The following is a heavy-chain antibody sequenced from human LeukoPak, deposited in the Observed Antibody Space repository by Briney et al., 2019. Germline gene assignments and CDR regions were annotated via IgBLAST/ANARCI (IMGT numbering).Heavy chain of an antibody. D-gene: IGHD3-3*01. CDR2: IKQDGSEK. Sequence: KTGGSLRLSCTASGFTVSSNYMTWVRQAPGKGLEWVANIKQDGSEKYYVDSVKGRFTISRDNAKSSLYLQMNSLRVEDTAVYYCARDSSELLWSGYNPLRFDCWGQGTLVTVSS. J-gene: IGHJ4*02. CDR3: ARDSSELLWSGYNPLRFDC. CDR1: GFTVSSNY. V-gene: IGHV3-7*01.